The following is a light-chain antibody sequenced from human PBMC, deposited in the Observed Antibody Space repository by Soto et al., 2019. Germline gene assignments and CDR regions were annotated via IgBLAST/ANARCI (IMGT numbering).Light chain of an antibody. Sequence: DIQMTQSPSTLSGSVGDRVTITCRASQTISSWLAWYQQKPGKAPKLLIYKASTLKSGVPSRFSGSGSGTEFTLTISSLQPDDFATYYCQQYESYSPLTFGGGTKVDIK. CDR3: QQYESYSPLT. CDR2: KAS. CDR1: QTISSW. V-gene: IGKV1-5*03. J-gene: IGKJ4*01.